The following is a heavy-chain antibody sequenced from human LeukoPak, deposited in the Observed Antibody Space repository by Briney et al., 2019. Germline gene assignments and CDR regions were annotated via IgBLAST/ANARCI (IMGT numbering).Heavy chain of an antibody. V-gene: IGHV3-64*01. CDR2: ISSNGGST. CDR1: GFTFSSYA. Sequence: PGGSLRLSCAASGFTFSSYAMHWVRPAPGKGLEYVSAISSNGGSTYYANSVKGRFTISRDNSKNTLYLQMGSLRAEDMAVYYSARGHYYDRLAFDYWGQGTLVTVSS. J-gene: IGHJ4*02. CDR3: ARGHYYDRLAFDY. D-gene: IGHD3-22*01.